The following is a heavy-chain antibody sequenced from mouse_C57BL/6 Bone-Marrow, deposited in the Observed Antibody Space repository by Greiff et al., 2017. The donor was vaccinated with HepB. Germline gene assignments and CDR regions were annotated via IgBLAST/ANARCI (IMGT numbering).Heavy chain of an antibody. D-gene: IGHD1-1*01. J-gene: IGHJ1*03. CDR1: GFSLTSYG. CDR2: IWSGGST. V-gene: IGHV2-2*01. Sequence: VKLMESGPGLVQPSQSLSITCTVSGFSLTSYGVHWVRQSPGKGLEWLGVIWSGGSTDYNAAFISRLSISKDNSKSQVFFKMNSLQADDTAIYYCARKDYYGSWYFDVWGTGTTVTVSS. CDR3: ARKDYYGSWYFDV.